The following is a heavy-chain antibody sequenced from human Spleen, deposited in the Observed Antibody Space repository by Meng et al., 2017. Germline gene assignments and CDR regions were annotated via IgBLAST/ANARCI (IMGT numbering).Heavy chain of an antibody. J-gene: IGHJ5*02. D-gene: IGHD3-10*01. CDR2: IIPYNGNA. Sequence: ASVKVSCKASGYTFSTYGISWVRQAPGQGLEWMGWIIPYNGNAKYAQKFQGRVTMTTDRSTSTGYMELRSLRSDDTAVYYCARDVGNFGELPSIWFDPWGQGTLVTVSS. CDR1: GYTFSTYG. V-gene: IGHV1-18*01. CDR3: ARDVGNFGELPSIWFDP.